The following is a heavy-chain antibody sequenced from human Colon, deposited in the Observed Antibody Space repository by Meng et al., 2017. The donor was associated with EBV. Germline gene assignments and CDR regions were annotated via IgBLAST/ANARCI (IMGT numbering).Heavy chain of an antibody. Sequence: QRGESGLGLVKPSETLSLTCTVAGGPISRTGTCGGWIRQPPGKGLEWIGSQCHADDTYYNPSLMGRVTISVDTSKNQVSLKLTSVTAADTSIYYCARHTFSGNPGGIDSWGQGILVTVSS. V-gene: IGHV4-39*01. CDR2: QCHADDT. J-gene: IGHJ4*02. CDR1: GGPISRTGTC. CDR3: ARHTFSGNPGGIDS. D-gene: IGHD4-23*01.